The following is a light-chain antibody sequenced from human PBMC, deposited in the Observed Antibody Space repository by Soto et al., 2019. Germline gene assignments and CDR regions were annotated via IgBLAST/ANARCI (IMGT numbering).Light chain of an antibody. CDR2: WAS. CDR3: QQYYSTPRT. CDR1: QSVLYSSNNKNY. J-gene: IGKJ2*02. V-gene: IGKV4-1*01. Sequence: DIVMTQSPDSLAVSLGERATINCKSSQSVLYSSNNKNYLAWYQQKPGQPPKLLIYWASTRESGVPDRFSGSGSGTDFTLTSSSLQAEDGAVYYCQQYYSTPRTFGQGTKLEIK.